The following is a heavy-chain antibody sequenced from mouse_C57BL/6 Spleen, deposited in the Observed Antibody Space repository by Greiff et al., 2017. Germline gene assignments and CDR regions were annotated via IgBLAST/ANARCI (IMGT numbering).Heavy chain of an antibody. CDR2: IYPGAGDT. Sequence: VQLQQSGAELVKPGASVKISCKASGYAFSSYWMNWVKQRPGKGLEWIGQIYPGAGDTHYTGKFKGKATLTADKSSSPAYMQLSILTSEDSAVYFCARDYYSNSMDYWGQGTSVTVSS. J-gene: IGHJ4*01. D-gene: IGHD2-5*01. CDR1: GYAFSSYW. CDR3: ARDYYSNSMDY. V-gene: IGHV1-80*01.